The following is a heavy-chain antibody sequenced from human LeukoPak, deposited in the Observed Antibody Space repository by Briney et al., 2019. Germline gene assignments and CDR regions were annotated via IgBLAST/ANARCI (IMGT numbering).Heavy chain of an antibody. CDR2: ISYDGSNT. CDR1: GFTLRSYG. J-gene: IGHJ5*02. D-gene: IGHD2/OR15-2a*01. Sequence: PGGSLRLSCAASGFTLRSYGMHWVRQAPGKGLEWVAVISYDGSNTYYADSVKDRFTISRDNSKNTLYLQMNSLRAEDTAVYYCANHFYNLAAWGQGTLVTVSS. CDR3: ANHFYNLAA. V-gene: IGHV3-30*18.